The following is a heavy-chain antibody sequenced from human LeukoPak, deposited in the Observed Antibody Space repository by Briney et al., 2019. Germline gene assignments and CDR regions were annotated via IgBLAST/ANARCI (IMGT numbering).Heavy chain of an antibody. D-gene: IGHD3-10*01. CDR3: AKGSSAMDV. Sequence: GGSLRLSCAASGFTFSSYAMHWVRQAPGKGLEWVAVISYDGSNKYYADSVKGRFTISRDNSKNTLYLQMNSLRAEDTAVYYCAKGSSAMDVWGKGTTVTVSS. CDR2: ISYDGSNK. J-gene: IGHJ6*04. V-gene: IGHV3-30*04. CDR1: GFTFSSYA.